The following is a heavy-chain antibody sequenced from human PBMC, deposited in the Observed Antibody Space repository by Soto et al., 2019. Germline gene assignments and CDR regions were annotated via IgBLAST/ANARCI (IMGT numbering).Heavy chain of an antibody. CDR3: VRLYESGGSYYFDF. CDR2: IINSGGST. CDR1: GFTFSIYA. J-gene: IGHJ4*02. D-gene: IGHD3-22*01. V-gene: IGHV3-23*01. Sequence: PGGSLRLSCAASGFTFSIYAMSWGRQSPGKGLEGCASIINSGGSTSYADSVKARFTISRDNSRDTLYLQMRSLSAEDTAVYYCVRLYESGGSYYFDFWGQGTPVTVSS.